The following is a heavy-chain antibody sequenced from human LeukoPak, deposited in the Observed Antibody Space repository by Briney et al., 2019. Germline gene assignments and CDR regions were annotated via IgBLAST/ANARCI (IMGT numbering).Heavy chain of an antibody. D-gene: IGHD3-22*01. CDR2: ISGSGGST. CDR1: GFTFSSYA. J-gene: IGHJ4*02. V-gene: IGHV3-23*01. CDR3: AKEMSSSGYYDALDY. Sequence: GGSLRLSCAASGFTFSSYAMSWVRQAPGKGLEWVSAISGSGGSTYYADSVKGRFTISRDNSRNTLYLQMNSLRAEDTAVYYCAKEMSSSGYYDALDYWGQGTLVTVSS.